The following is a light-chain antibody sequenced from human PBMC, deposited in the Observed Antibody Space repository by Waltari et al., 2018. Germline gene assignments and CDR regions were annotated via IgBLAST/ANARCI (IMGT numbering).Light chain of an antibody. CDR3: QQDANSPWT. J-gene: IGKJ1*01. CDR2: GTS. V-gene: IGKV3-20*01. Sequence: ETVLTHSPGTLSLSPGERATLSCRSSESVTSTYLAWYQQKPGQAPRVLMYGTSTRATGTPDRFSGSGSGTDFTLTISRLEPEDFAVYYCQQDANSPWTFGQGTKVEIK. CDR1: ESVTSTY.